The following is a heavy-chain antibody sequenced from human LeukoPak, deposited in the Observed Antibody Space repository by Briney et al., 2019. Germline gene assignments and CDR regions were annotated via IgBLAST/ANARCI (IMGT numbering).Heavy chain of an antibody. CDR1: GFTFSDYY. Sequence: PGGSLRLSSAASGFTFSDYYMSWIRQAPGKGLEWVSYISSSGSTIYYADSVKGRFTISRDNAKNSLYLQMNSLRAEDTAVYYCARLVTAAGRYYFDYWGQGTLVTVSS. CDR3: ARLVTAAGRYYFDY. J-gene: IGHJ4*02. CDR2: ISSSGSTI. V-gene: IGHV3-11*01. D-gene: IGHD6-25*01.